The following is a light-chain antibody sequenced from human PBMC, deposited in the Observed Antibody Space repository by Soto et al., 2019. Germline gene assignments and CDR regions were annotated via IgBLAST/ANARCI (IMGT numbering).Light chain of an antibody. V-gene: IGLV4-69*01. J-gene: IGLJ2*01. CDR2: LNSDGSH. Sequence: QLVLTQSPSASASLGASVKLTCTLSSGHSSYAIAWHQQQPETGPRYLMKLNSDGSHSKGDGIPDRFSGSSSAAERYLTISRVQSEDEADYYCQTWGTGIRVFGGGTKLTVL. CDR3: QTWGTGIRV. CDR1: SGHSSYA.